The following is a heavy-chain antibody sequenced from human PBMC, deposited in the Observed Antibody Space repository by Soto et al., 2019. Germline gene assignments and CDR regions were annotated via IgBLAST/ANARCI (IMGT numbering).Heavy chain of an antibody. V-gene: IGHV3-7*03. CDR2: IKQDGREK. CDR1: GFSFSSYW. CDR3: AGDGVRNGAYNGWLDP. D-gene: IGHD3-16*01. J-gene: IGHJ5*02. Sequence: DVQLVESGGDLVQPGGSLRLSCAASGFSFSSYWMTWVRQAPGKGLEWVANIKQDGREKYYVASVKCRFTISRDNGKNLLFLQMDSLTPDDTAVYYCAGDGVRNGAYNGWLDPWGQGTLVTVSS.